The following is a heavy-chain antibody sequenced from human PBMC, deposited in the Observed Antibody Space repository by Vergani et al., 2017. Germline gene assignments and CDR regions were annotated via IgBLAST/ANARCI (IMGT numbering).Heavy chain of an antibody. CDR3: ATRGDFWSGYVDY. CDR1: GGSISSGGYY. CDR2: IYYSGGT. D-gene: IGHD3-3*01. J-gene: IGHJ4*02. Sequence: QVQLQESGPGLVKPSQTLSLTCPVSGGSISSGGYYWSWIRQHPGKGLEWIGYIYYSGGTYYNPSLKSRVTISVDTSKNQFSLKLSSVTAADTAVYYCATRGDFWSGYVDYWGQGTLVTVSS. V-gene: IGHV4-31*03.